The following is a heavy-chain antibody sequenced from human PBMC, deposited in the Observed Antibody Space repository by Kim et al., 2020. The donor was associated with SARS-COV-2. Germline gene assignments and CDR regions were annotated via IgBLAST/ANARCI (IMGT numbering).Heavy chain of an antibody. Sequence: GGSLRLSCAASGFTFSNHAMHWVRQAPGKGLEWVGIIWNDGSYAYYGDSVKGRFTISRDNSKNPLYLQLNNLRVEDTAVYYCAKACSCGPGCFYMDFWGLGTLVTVSS. J-gene: IGHJ4*02. CDR1: GFTFSNHA. D-gene: IGHD2-15*01. CDR2: IWNDGSYA. V-gene: IGHV3-33*03. CDR3: AKACSCGPGCFYMDF.